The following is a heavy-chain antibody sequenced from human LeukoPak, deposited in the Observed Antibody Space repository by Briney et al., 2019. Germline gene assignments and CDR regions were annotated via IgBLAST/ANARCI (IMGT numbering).Heavy chain of an antibody. CDR2: INPNNGGT. CDR1: GYTFTGYY. D-gene: IGHD3-9*01. V-gene: IGHV1-2*02. Sequence: GASVKVSCKASGYTFTGYYMHWVRQAPGQGLEWMGWINPNNGGTNYAQKFQGRVTMTRDTSISTAYMELSRLRSDDTAVYYCARVRTAGYYDILTGYRVFDYWGQGTLVTVSS. J-gene: IGHJ4*02. CDR3: ARVRTAGYYDILTGYRVFDY.